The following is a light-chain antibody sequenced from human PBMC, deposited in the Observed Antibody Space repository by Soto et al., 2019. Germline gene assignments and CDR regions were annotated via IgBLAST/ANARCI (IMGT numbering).Light chain of an antibody. Sequence: QSALTQPASVSGSPGQSITISCTGTSSDVGSYNLVSWYQQHPGKAPKVMIYEVSERPSGVSNRFLGSKSGNTASLTISGLQAEDEADYYCCSYAGSSTYVFGTGTKLTVL. CDR1: SSDVGSYNL. CDR3: CSYAGSSTYV. J-gene: IGLJ1*01. V-gene: IGLV2-23*02. CDR2: EVS.